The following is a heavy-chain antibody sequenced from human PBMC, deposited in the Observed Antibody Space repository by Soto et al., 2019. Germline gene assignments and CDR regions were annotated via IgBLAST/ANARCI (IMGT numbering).Heavy chain of an antibody. CDR3: AKKGYGSGWDNYFYYAMDV. D-gene: IGHD6-19*01. J-gene: IGHJ6*02. V-gene: IGHV3-23*01. CDR2: ITGSGDVS. CDR1: GFSFSRYG. Sequence: PVGSRRRSCAASGFSFSRYGMGWVGQAPGQGLEWISGITGSGDVSNYADSVKGRFIISRDNSNNTLSLQMNSLRVEDTAIYYCAKKGYGSGWDNYFYYAMDVWGQGTTVTVSS.